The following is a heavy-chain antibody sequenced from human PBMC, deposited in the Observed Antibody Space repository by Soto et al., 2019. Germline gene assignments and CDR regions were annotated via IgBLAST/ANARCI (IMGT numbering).Heavy chain of an antibody. Sequence: QVQLQESGPGLVKPSETQSLTCTDSGGSISSYYWSWIRQPPGKGLEWIGYIYYSGSTNYNPSLKSRVTISVDTSKNHFSLKLSSVTAADTAVYYCARVRRWEPGVFDYWGQGTLVTVSS. CDR3: ARVRRWEPGVFDY. V-gene: IGHV4-59*01. J-gene: IGHJ4*02. CDR2: IYYSGST. CDR1: GGSISSYY. D-gene: IGHD1-1*01.